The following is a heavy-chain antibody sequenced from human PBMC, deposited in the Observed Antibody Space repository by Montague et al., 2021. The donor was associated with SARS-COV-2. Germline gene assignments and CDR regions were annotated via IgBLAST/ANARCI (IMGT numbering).Heavy chain of an antibody. CDR1: GDSIMTTDC. CDR2: IYQGAST. Sequence: SETLSLTCAVSGDSIMTTDCWSWVRQPPGKGLEWIGEIYQGASTNYNPSLKSRVTMSVDRYKNQVSPVLYSVTAADTALYYCVRAGGFHNRPPVWGQGALVIVSS. CDR3: VRAGGFHNRPPV. J-gene: IGHJ4*02. D-gene: IGHD4-23*01. V-gene: IGHV4-4*02.